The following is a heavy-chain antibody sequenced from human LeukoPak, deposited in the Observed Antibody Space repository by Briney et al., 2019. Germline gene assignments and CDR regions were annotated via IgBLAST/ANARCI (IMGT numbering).Heavy chain of an antibody. J-gene: IGHJ4*01. CDR2: INPDGDYS. Sequence: GRSLRLSCAASGFNFRKYWMQWVRQVPGKGLVWVSEINPDGDYSGHSNSVRGRFTISRDNAKNTLYLQMTSLSAEDTAVYYCARSLEDWGQGTLVSVSS. V-gene: IGHV3-74*01. CDR1: GFNFRKYW. CDR3: ARSLED.